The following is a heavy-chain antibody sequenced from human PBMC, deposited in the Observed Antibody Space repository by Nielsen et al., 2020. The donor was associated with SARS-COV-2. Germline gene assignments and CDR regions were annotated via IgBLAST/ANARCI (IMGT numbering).Heavy chain of an antibody. D-gene: IGHD2-2*01. CDR1: GFTFSSYW. V-gene: IGHV3-7*03. CDR3: ARAGENCSSTSCYRYYYYYGMDV. Sequence: GESLKISCAASGFTFSSYWMHWVRQAPGKGLEWVANIKQDGSEKYYVDSVKGRFTISRDNAKNSLYLQMNSLRAEDTAVYYCARAGENCSSTSCYRYYYYYGMDVWGQGTTVTVSS. CDR2: IKQDGSEK. J-gene: IGHJ6*02.